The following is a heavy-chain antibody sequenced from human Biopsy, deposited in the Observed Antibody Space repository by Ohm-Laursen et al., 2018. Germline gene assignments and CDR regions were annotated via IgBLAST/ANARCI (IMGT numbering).Heavy chain of an antibody. CDR3: ARGSSYGYDFDY. CDR1: GGSISSDY. CDR2: ISNRGST. Sequence: SETLLTCTVSGGSISSDYWSWIRQSPGKGLEWIGYISNRGSTNYNPSLRGRVTISVDTSKNQFSLKLSSVTAADTAVYFCARGSSYGYDFDYWGQGTLVAVSS. V-gene: IGHV4-59*01. J-gene: IGHJ4*02. D-gene: IGHD5-18*01.